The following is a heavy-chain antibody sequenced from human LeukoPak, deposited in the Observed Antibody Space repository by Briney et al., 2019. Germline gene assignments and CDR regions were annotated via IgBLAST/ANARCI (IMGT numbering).Heavy chain of an antibody. CDR2: ISSSSYYI. CDR3: ARVLQAENYYYYYGMDV. D-gene: IGHD4-4*01. CDR1: GFPFTSYS. V-gene: IGHV3-21*01. J-gene: IGHJ6*02. Sequence: GGSLRLSCAASGFPFTSYSMNWVRQAPGRGLEWVSSISSSSYYIYYADSVKGRFTISRDNAKNSLYLQMNSLRAEDTAVYYCARVLQAENYYYYYGMDVWGQGTTVTVSS.